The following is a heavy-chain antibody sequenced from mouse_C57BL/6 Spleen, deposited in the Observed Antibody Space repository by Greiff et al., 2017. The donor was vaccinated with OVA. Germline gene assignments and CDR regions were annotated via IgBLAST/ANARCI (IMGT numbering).Heavy chain of an antibody. CDR1: GFTFSDYY. CDR2: INYDGSST. D-gene: IGHD2-3*01. Sequence: EVMLVESEGGLVQPGSSMKLSCTASGFTFSDYYMAWVRQVPEKGLEWVANINYDGSSTYYLDSLKSRFIISRDNAKNILYLQMSSLKSEDTATYYCARVSYDGPYAMDYWGQGTSVTVSS. J-gene: IGHJ4*01. CDR3: ARVSYDGPYAMDY. V-gene: IGHV5-16*01.